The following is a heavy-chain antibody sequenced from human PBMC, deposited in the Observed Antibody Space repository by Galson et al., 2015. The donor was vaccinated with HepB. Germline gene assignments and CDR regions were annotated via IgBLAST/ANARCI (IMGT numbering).Heavy chain of an antibody. CDR2: ISYDGSNK. D-gene: IGHD2-2*02. CDR3: ARGGRGDIVVVPAAIEEVFHYYYYMDV. J-gene: IGHJ6*03. V-gene: IGHV3-30-3*01. CDR1: GFTFSSYA. Sequence: SLRLSCAASGFTFSSYAMHWVRQAPGKGLEWVAVISYDGSNKYYADSVKGRFTISRDNSKNTLYPQMNSLRAEDTAVYYCARGGRGDIVVVPAAIEEVFHYYYYMDVWGKGTTVTVSS.